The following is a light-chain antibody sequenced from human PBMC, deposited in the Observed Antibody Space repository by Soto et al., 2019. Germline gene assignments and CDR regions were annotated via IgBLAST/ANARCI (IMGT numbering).Light chain of an antibody. J-gene: IGKJ1*01. CDR3: QQYDQWPRT. CDR2: GAS. CDR1: QSVGSN. Sequence: EIVMTQSPATLSVSPGERATLSCRASQSVGSNIAWYQQKPGQAPRLLFYGASTRSSGVPARFSGSESGTEFTLTISGLQSEDLAIYYCQQYDQWPRTFGQGTKVEIK. V-gene: IGKV3-15*01.